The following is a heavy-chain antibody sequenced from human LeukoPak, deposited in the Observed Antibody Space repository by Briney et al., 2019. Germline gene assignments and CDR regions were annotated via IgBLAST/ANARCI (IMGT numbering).Heavy chain of an antibody. CDR3: AREDGVVGASSAFDI. V-gene: IGHV3-21*01. D-gene: IGHD1-26*01. J-gene: IGHJ3*02. CDR2: INGRSNYI. CDR1: GFTFSTYT. Sequence: GGSLRLSCAVSGFTFSTYTMNWVRQAPGKGLEWVSSINGRSNYIYYADLVKGRFTISRDNAKHSLYLQMNSLRAEDTAVYYCAREDGVVGASSAFDIWGQGSMVTVSS.